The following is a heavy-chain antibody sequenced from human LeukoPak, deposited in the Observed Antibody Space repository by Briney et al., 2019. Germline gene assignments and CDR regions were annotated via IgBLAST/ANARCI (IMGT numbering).Heavy chain of an antibody. Sequence: GGSLRLSCAASGFTFSSYAMNWVRQAPGKGLEWVSYISSSSSTVYYADSVKGRLTISRDNAEKSLYVQMNSLRDEDTAVYYCAKDSRGDAPLGHWGQGTLVTVSS. J-gene: IGHJ4*02. CDR3: AKDSRGDAPLGH. D-gene: IGHD2-21*01. V-gene: IGHV3-48*02. CDR2: ISSSSSTV. CDR1: GFTFSSYA.